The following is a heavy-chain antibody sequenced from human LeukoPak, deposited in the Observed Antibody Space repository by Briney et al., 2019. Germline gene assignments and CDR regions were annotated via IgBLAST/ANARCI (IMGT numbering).Heavy chain of an antibody. CDR1: GGTFSSYA. CDR2: IIPIFGTA. Sequence: SAKVSCKASGGTFSSYAISWVRQAPGQGLEWMGGIIPIFGTANYAQKFQGRVTITADESTSTAYMELSSLRSEDTAVYYCAREGYYYDSSGYYYANRFDYWGQGTLVTVSS. J-gene: IGHJ4*02. V-gene: IGHV1-69*01. D-gene: IGHD3-22*01. CDR3: AREGYYYDSSGYYYANRFDY.